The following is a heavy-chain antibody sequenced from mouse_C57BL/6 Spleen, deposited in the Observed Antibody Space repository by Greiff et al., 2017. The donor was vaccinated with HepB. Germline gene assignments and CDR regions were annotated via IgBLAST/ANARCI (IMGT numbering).Heavy chain of an antibody. CDR2: IDPEDGET. J-gene: IGHJ1*03. CDR1: GFNIKDYY. CDR3: AFYYYGSSRYWYFDV. D-gene: IGHD1-1*01. Sequence: VHVKQSGAELVKPGASVKLSCTASGFNIKDYYMHWVKQRTEQGLEWIGRIDPEDGETKYAPKFQGKATITADTSSNTAYLQLSSLTSEDTAVYYCAFYYYGSSRYWYFDVWGTGTTVTVSS. V-gene: IGHV14-2*01.